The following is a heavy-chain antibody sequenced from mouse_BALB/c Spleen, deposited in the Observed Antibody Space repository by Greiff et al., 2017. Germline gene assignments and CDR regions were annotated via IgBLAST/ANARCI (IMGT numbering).Heavy chain of an antibody. Sequence: QVQLQQPGAELVMPGASVKMSCKASGYTFTDYWMHWVKQRPGQGLEWIGAIDTSDSYTSYNQKFKGKATLTVDESSSTAYMQHSSLTSEDSAVYYCARKRDYAHYYAMDYGGKGTSVTVSS. J-gene: IGHJ4*01. D-gene: IGHD2-4*01. CDR3: ARKRDYAHYYAMDY. V-gene: IGHV1-69*01. CDR1: GYTFTDYW. CDR2: IDTSDSYT.